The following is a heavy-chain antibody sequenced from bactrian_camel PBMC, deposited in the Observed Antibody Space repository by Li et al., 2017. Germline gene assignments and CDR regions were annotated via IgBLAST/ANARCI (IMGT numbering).Heavy chain of an antibody. CDR1: GYIYTMYC. D-gene: IGHD4*01. Sequence: HVQLVESGGGLVQPGGSLRLSCAAPGYIYTMYCMGWFRQAPGKEREGVAAIDSDGSTSYADSVKGRFAISKDSAKNTLYLEMNSLKPDDSGMYYCAATRRAQRLCMHRARDMDYWGKGTQVTV. CDR2: IDSDGST. J-gene: IGHJ7*01. V-gene: IGHV3S53*01.